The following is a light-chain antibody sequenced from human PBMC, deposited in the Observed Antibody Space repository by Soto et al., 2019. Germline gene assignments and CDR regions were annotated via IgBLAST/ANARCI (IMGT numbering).Light chain of an antibody. V-gene: IGLV2-14*01. Sequence: QSALTQPGSVSGSPGQSITISCTGTSSDVGGYNYVSWYQQHPGKAPKLMIYEVTNRPSGVSSRFSGSKSGNTASLTISGLQAEDEADYYCCSFTSGNTAYVFGTGTKLTV. J-gene: IGLJ1*01. CDR1: SSDVGGYNY. CDR3: CSFTSGNTAYV. CDR2: EVT.